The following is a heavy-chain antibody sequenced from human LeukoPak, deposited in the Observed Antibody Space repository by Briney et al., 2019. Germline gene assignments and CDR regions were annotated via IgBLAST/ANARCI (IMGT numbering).Heavy chain of an antibody. Sequence: ASVKVSCKASGYTFTSYGISWVRQAPGQGLEWMGWISAYNGNTNYAQKLQGRVTMTTDTSTGTAYMEVRSLRSDDTAVYYCQRITIFGVIIDFDYWGQGTLVTVSS. CDR1: GYTFTSYG. V-gene: IGHV1-18*01. J-gene: IGHJ4*02. CDR2: ISAYNGNT. D-gene: IGHD3-3*01. CDR3: QRITIFGVIIDFDY.